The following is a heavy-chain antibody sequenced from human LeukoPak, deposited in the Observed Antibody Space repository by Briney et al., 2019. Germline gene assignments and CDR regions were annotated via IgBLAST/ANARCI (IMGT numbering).Heavy chain of an antibody. V-gene: IGHV5-51*01. D-gene: IGHD4-17*01. J-gene: IGHJ4*02. Sequence: GESLKISCKGSGYSFTNYWIGWVRQMPGKGLEWMGIIYPGDSESKYSPSFQGQVTISSDNSISTAYLPWSSLKASDTAMYYCARRGDYNEFDYWGQGTLVTVSS. CDR3: ARRGDYNEFDY. CDR1: GYSFTNYW. CDR2: IYPGDSES.